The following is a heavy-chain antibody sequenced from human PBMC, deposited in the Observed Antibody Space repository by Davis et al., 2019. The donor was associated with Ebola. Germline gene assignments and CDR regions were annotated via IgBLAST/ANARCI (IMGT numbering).Heavy chain of an antibody. V-gene: IGHV3-33*08. CDR2: IWYDGSNK. J-gene: IGHJ3*02. CDR3: ARGFGVVITDAFDI. CDR1: GFTFSSYA. Sequence: PGGSLRLSCAASGFTFSSYAMHWVRQAPGKGLEWVAVIWYDGSNKYYADSVKGRFTISRDNSKNTLYLQMNSLRAEDTAVYYCARGFGVVITDAFDIWGQGTMVTVSS. D-gene: IGHD3-3*01.